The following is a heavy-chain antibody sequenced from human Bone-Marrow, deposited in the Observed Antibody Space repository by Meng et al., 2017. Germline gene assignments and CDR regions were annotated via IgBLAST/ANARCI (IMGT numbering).Heavy chain of an antibody. CDR3: ARDRTHYYDSSGYYSGGDGFQH. D-gene: IGHD3-22*01. Sequence: GESLKISCAASGFTFSDYYMSWIRQAPGKGLEWVSSISSSSSYIYYADSVKGRFTISRDNAKNSLYLQMNSLRAEDTAVYYCARDRTHYYDSSGYYSGGDGFQHWGQGTLVTVSS. CDR1: GFTFSDYY. J-gene: IGHJ1*01. V-gene: IGHV3-11*06. CDR2: ISSSSSYI.